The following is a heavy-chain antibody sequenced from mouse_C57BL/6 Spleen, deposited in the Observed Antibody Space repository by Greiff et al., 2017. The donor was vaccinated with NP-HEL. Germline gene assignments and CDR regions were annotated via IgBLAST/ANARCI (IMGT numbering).Heavy chain of an antibody. D-gene: IGHD1-1*01. CDR1: GYTFTDYN. Sequence: EVQLQQSGPELVKPGASVKMSCKASGYTFTDYNMHWVKQSHGKSLEWIGYINPNNGGTSYNQKIKGKATLTVNKSSSTAYMELRSLTSEDSAVYYCARPYYYEGTWFAYWGQGTLVTVSA. CDR2: INPNNGGT. J-gene: IGHJ3*01. V-gene: IGHV1-22*01. CDR3: ARPYYYEGTWFAY.